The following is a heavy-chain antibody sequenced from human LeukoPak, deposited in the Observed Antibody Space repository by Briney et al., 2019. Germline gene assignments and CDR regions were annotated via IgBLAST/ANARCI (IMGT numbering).Heavy chain of an antibody. J-gene: IGHJ6*03. D-gene: IGHD2-2*01. Sequence: GSLRLSCAASGFTFSSYGMHWVRQAPGKGLEWVAFIRYDGSNKYYADSVKGRFTISRDNSKNTLYLQMNSLRAEDTAVYYCAKSADCSSTSCYDDYYYYYYMDVWGKGTTVTISS. CDR2: IRYDGSNK. CDR1: GFTFSSYG. V-gene: IGHV3-30*02. CDR3: AKSADCSSTSCYDDYYYYYYMDV.